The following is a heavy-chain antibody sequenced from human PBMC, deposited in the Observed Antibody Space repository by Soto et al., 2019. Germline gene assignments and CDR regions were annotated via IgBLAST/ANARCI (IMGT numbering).Heavy chain of an antibody. Sequence: QVQLVQSGAEVKKPGASVKVSCKASGCTFTSYGISWVRQAPGQGLEWMGWINGYNGNTNHAQKLQGRVTMSTDTSTSTAYMELRSLRSDDSAVYYCARMGDVPYYYYGMDVWVQGTTVTVSS. D-gene: IGHD3-16*01. CDR1: GCTFTSYG. V-gene: IGHV1-18*01. CDR2: INGYNGNT. CDR3: ARMGDVPYYYYGMDV. J-gene: IGHJ6*02.